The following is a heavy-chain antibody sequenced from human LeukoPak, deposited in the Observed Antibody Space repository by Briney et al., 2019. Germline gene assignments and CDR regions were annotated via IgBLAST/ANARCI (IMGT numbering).Heavy chain of an antibody. J-gene: IGHJ4*02. V-gene: IGHV4-59*01. CDR1: GGSISSYY. CDR3: ARGDSFDY. Sequence: SETLSLTCTVSGGSISSYYWSWIRQPPGKGLEWIGYIYYTGSTNYNPSLKSRVTISVDTSKNQFSLKLSSVTAADTAVYYCARGDSFDYWGQGTLVTVSS. D-gene: IGHD3/OR15-3a*01. CDR2: IYYTGST.